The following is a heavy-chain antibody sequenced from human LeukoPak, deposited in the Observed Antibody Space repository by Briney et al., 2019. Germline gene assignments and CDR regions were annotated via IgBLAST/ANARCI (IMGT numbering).Heavy chain of an antibody. CDR1: GGSISSYD. V-gene: IGHV4-59*08. CDR2: IYYSGST. Sequence: SETLSLTCTVSGGSISSYDWSWIRQPPGMGLEWIGYIYYSGSTNYNPSLKNRVTISVDTSKKQFSLKLSSVTAADTAVYYCARHFRPVQLRGLNWFDPWGQGTLVTVSS. D-gene: IGHD4-17*01. J-gene: IGHJ5*02. CDR3: ARHFRPVQLRGLNWFDP.